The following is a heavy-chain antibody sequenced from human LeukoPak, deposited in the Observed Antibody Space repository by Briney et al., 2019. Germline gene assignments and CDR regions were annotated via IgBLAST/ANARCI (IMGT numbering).Heavy chain of an antibody. CDR2: IYPGDSDT. V-gene: IGHV5-51*01. J-gene: IGHJ5*02. Sequence: GESLKISCKGSGYSFTSYWIGWVRQMPGKGLEWMGIIYPGDSDTRYSPSFQGQVTISADKSISTAYLQWSSLKASYTAMYYCASYCSSTSCYGGFDPWGQGTLVTVSS. D-gene: IGHD2-2*01. CDR3: ASYCSSTSCYGGFDP. CDR1: GYSFTSYW.